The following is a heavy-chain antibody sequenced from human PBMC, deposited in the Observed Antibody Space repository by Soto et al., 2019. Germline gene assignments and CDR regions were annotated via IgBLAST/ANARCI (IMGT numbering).Heavy chain of an antibody. D-gene: IGHD3-3*01. V-gene: IGHV4-59*01. CDR1: GGSISSFY. J-gene: IGHJ5*02. CDR3: ARGYSDFWSGYLGWFDP. Sequence: QVQLQESGPGLVKPSETLSLTCTVSGGSISSFYWSWIRQPPGKGLEWIGYIYYSGSTNYNPSLKRRVALSVDTSKNQFSLKLSSVTAADTAVYYCARGYSDFWSGYLGWFDPWGQGTLVTVSS. CDR2: IYYSGST.